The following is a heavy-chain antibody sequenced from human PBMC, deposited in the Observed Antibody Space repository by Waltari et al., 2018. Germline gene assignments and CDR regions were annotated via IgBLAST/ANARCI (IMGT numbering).Heavy chain of an antibody. D-gene: IGHD2-2*01. V-gene: IGHV4-28*01. J-gene: IGHJ5*02. Sequence: QVQLQESGPGLVKPSDTLSLTCSVSGYSISSRNSWGCIRQPPGKGLEWIGYIYYSGSTYYNPSLKRRVTMSVDTSKNPFSLKLSSVTAVDTAVYYCARVPAAKSRWFDPWGQGTLVTVSS. CDR1: GYSISSRNS. CDR3: ARVPAAKSRWFDP. CDR2: IYYSGST.